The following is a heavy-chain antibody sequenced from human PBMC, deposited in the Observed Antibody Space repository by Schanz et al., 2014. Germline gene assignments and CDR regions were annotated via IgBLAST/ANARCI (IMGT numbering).Heavy chain of an antibody. CDR1: GFTFNNNG. D-gene: IGHD3-16*01. CDR3: AKIGYGGLLNYYIDH. Sequence: QVQLVESGGGVVRPGRSLRLSCAASGFTFNNNGMQWVRQAPGKGLEWVAVIWYDGTDRYYADSVKGRFTISRDNSKNTLYLQMSSLKTEDTAVYYCAKIGYGGLLNYYIDHWGQGTLVTVSS. CDR2: IWYDGTDR. V-gene: IGHV3-33*06. J-gene: IGHJ4*02.